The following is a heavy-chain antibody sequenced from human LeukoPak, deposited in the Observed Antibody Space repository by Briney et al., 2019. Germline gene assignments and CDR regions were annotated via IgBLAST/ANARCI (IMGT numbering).Heavy chain of an antibody. CDR2: INHSGST. CDR1: GGSFSGYY. V-gene: IGHV4-34*01. J-gene: IGHJ3*02. D-gene: IGHD3-9*01. Sequence: SETLSLTCAVYGGSFSGYYWSWIRQPPGKGLEWIGEINHSGSTNYNPSLKSRVTISVDTSKNQFSLKLSSVTAADTAVYYCATKAHPLLRYFDWLSSPEAFDIWGQGTMVTVSS. CDR3: ATKAHPLLRYFDWLSSPEAFDI.